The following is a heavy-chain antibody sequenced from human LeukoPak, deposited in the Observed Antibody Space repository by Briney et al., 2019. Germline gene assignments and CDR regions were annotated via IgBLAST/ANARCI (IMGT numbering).Heavy chain of an antibody. J-gene: IGHJ4*02. CDR3: ARHSGSYPD. CDR2: ILYDGTNK. V-gene: IGHV3-30*19. D-gene: IGHD1-26*01. Sequence: GRSLRLSCAASGFIFSNFGMHWVRQATGKGLDWVAFILYDGTNKYYADSVKGRFTVSRDNSKSTLYLQMNSLRAEDTAVYYCARHSGSYPDWGQGTLVTVSS. CDR1: GFIFSNFG.